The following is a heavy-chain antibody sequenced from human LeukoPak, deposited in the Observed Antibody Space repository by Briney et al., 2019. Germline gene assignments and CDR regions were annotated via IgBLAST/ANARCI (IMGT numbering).Heavy chain of an antibody. CDR1: GGSFSGYY. CDR3: ARAAGYSSGRQYFQH. Sequence: PSETLSLTCAVYGGSFSGYYWSWIRQPPGKGLEWIGEINHSGSTNYNPSLKSRVTISVDTSKNQFSLKLSSVTAADTAVYYCARAAGYSSGRQYFQHWGRGTLVTVSS. CDR2: INHSGST. V-gene: IGHV4-34*01. J-gene: IGHJ1*01. D-gene: IGHD6-19*01.